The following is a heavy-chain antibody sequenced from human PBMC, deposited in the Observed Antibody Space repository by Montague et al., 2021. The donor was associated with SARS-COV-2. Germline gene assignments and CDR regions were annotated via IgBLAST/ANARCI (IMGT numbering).Heavy chain of an antibody. Sequence: TLSLTCTVSGGSISSGSYYWNWIRQPAGKGLEWIGRIYTSGSTXYNPSLKSRVTISVDTSKNQFSLKLSSVTAADTAAYHCARESLHLTGYYNDYFDYWGQGTLVTVSS. CDR1: GGSISSGSYY. D-gene: IGHD3-9*01. CDR2: IYTSGST. J-gene: IGHJ4*02. CDR3: ARESLHLTGYYNDYFDY. V-gene: IGHV4-61*02.